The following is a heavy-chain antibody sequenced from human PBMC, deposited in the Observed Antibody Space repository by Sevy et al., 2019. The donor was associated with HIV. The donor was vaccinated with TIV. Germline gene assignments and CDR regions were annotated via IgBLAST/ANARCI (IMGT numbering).Heavy chain of an antibody. CDR3: ARDQYSSGWADY. V-gene: IGHV4-4*07. CDR2: IYTRGST. CDR1: GGSISSYY. D-gene: IGHD6-19*01. Sequence: SETLSLTCTVSGGSISSYYWSWIRQPAGKGLEWIGRIYTRGSTNYNPSLKSRVTMSVDTSKNQFSLKLSSVTAADTAVYYCARDQYSSGWADYWGQGTLVTVSS. J-gene: IGHJ4*02.